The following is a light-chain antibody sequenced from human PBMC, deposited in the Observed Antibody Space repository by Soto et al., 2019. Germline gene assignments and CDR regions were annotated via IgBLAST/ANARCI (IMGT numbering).Light chain of an antibody. V-gene: IGKV1-5*03. CDR1: QTIGTW. CDR3: QQYHSSSIT. Sequence: QMAQSPSTLSASVGDRVTLTCRASQTIGTWLAWYQQKPAKAPKLLIYKASTLESGVPSRFSGSGSGTEFTLTISSLQADDFATYYCQQYHSSSITFGQGTRLEIK. J-gene: IGKJ5*01. CDR2: KAS.